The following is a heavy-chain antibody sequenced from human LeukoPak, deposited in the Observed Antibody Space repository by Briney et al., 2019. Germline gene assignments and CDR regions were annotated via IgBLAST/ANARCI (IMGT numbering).Heavy chain of an antibody. J-gene: IGHJ4*02. D-gene: IGHD4-23*01. CDR1: GYTFTSYY. CDR3: ARDGIRGGKINRIDY. CDR2: INPSGGST. V-gene: IGHV1-46*01. Sequence: GASVKVSCKASGYTFTSYYMHWVRQAPGQGLEWMGIINPSGGSTSYAQKFQGRVTMTRDTSISTAYMELSRLRSDDTAVYYCARDGIRGGKINRIDYWGQGTLVTVSS.